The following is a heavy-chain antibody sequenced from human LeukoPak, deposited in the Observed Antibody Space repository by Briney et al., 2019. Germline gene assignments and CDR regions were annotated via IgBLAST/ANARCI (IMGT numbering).Heavy chain of an antibody. CDR3: ARDRGYCSSIRCYYYFDY. Sequence: PSETLSLTCTVSGGSMSSYYWSWIRQPAGKGLEWIGHIYSSGSTNYNPSLKSRVTMSVDTSKNQFSLKLSSVTDADPAVYYCARDRGYCSSIRCYYYFDYWGQGTLLTVSS. CDR1: GGSMSSYY. CDR2: IYSSGST. D-gene: IGHD2-2*01. J-gene: IGHJ4*02. V-gene: IGHV4-4*07.